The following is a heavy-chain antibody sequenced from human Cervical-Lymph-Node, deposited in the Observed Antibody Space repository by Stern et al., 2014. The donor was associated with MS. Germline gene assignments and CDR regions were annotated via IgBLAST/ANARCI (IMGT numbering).Heavy chain of an antibody. Sequence: QVQLVESGPGLVKPSGTLSLTCAVSGGSISSSNWWGWVRQSPGKGLEWIGEIYQSGGTKYSPSFESRVIISVDKSKNQFSLKLSYVTAADTAVYYCARELPDLNAFDIWGQGTMVTVSS. J-gene: IGHJ3*02. CDR2: IYQSGGT. V-gene: IGHV4-4*02. CDR3: ARELPDLNAFDI. CDR1: GGSISSSNW. D-gene: IGHD1-14*01.